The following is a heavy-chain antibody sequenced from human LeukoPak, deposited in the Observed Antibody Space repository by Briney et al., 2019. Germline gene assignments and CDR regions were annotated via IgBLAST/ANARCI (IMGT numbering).Heavy chain of an antibody. V-gene: IGHV1-46*01. CDR2: INPNGGST. CDR3: ARGYIAAAGFDY. CDR1: GCTLPHYY. D-gene: IGHD6-13*01. J-gene: IGHJ4*02. Sequence: SVHVSCQASGCTLPHYYLHSLGQAPGQELEGMGIINPNGGSTSYAQKFQGRVTMTRDMSTSTVYMELSSLRSEDTAVYYCARGYIAAAGFDYWGQGTLVTVSS.